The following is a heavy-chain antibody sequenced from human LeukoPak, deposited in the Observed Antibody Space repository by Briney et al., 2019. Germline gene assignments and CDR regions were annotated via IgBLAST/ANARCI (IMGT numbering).Heavy chain of an antibody. CDR3: ARVPRSYYYYYYMDV. CDR1: GGSISGFY. CDR2: IYSTGSN. Sequence: SETLSLTCSVSGGSISGFYWSWVRQPAGKGLEWIGRIYSTGSNNNNPSLESRVTISVDASKNQFSLKLSSVTAADTAVYYCARVPRSYYYYYYMDVWGKGTTVTVSS. V-gene: IGHV4-4*07. J-gene: IGHJ6*03.